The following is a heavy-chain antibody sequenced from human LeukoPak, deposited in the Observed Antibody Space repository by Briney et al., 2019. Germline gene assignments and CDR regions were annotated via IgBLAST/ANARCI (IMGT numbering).Heavy chain of an antibody. V-gene: IGHV1-2*06. CDR2: INPNSGGT. Sequence: ASVKVSCKASGYTFTGYYMHWARQAPGQGLEWMGRINPNSGGTNYAQKFQGRVTMTRDTSISTAYMELSRLRSDDTAVYYCARVGPRVGACSGGSCYINYWGQGTLVTVFS. CDR3: ARVGPRVGACSGGSCYINY. CDR1: GYTFTGYY. J-gene: IGHJ4*02. D-gene: IGHD2-15*01.